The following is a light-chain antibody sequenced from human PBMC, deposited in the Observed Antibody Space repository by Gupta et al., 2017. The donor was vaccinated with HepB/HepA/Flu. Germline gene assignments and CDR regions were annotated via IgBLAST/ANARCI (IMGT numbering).Light chain of an antibody. Sequence: QSALTQPASVSGSPGQSIPLPCTGTSSDVGGYNYVSWYQQHPGKAPKLMIYDVSNRPSGVSNRCSGSKSGNTASLTISGLQAEDEADYYCSSYTSSSTLVFGGGTKLTVL. CDR2: DVS. CDR1: SSDVGGYNY. V-gene: IGLV2-14*03. J-gene: IGLJ2*01. CDR3: SSYTSSSTLV.